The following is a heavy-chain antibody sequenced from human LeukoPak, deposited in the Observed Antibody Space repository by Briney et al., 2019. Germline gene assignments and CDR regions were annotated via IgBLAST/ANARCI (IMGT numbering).Heavy chain of an antibody. CDR2: INPSGGST. Sequence: ASVKVSYKASGYTFTSYYMHWVRQAPGQGLEWMGIINPSGGSTSYAQKFQGRVTMTRDPSTSTVYMELSSLRSEDTAVYYCTRDRWGGPEIQFHYWGQGTLVTVSS. D-gene: IGHD3-16*01. CDR3: TRDRWGGPEIQFHY. J-gene: IGHJ4*02. CDR1: GYTFTSYY. V-gene: IGHV1-46*01.